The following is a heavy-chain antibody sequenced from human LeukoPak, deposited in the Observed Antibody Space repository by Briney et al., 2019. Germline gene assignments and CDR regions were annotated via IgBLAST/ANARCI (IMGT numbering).Heavy chain of an antibody. J-gene: IGHJ4*02. D-gene: IGHD2-15*01. CDR2: ITYDGSNK. CDR3: AKEAGYCSDGRCPYDS. Sequence: PGGSLRLSCAGSGSTFRSYGMHWVRQAPGKGLEWVAFITYDGSNKYYADSVKGRFTISRDNYKNMLYVQMNSLRGEDTAVYNCAKEAGYCSDGRCPYDSWGQGTLVTVSS. V-gene: IGHV3-30*02. CDR1: GSTFRSYG.